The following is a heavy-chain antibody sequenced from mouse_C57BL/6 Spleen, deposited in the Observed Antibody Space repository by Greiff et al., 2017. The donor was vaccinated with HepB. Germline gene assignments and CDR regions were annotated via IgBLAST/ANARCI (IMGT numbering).Heavy chain of an antibody. CDR2: IDPSDSET. CDR3: ARLSNSYYFDY. J-gene: IGHJ2*01. D-gene: IGHD2-5*01. CDR1: GYTFTSYW. Sequence: QVQLQQSGAELVRPGSSVKLSCKASGYTFTSYWMHWVKQRPIQGLEWIGNIDPSDSETHYNQKFKDKATLTVDKSSSTAYMQLSSLTSEDSAVYYCARLSNSYYFDYWGQGTTLTVSS. V-gene: IGHV1-52*01.